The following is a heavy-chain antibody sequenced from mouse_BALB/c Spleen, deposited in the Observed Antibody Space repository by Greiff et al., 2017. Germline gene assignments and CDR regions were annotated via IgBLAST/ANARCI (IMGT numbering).Heavy chain of an antibody. CDR3: ARDSGDGYDAMDY. V-gene: IGHV2-9*02. Sequence: VKLVESGPGLVAPSQSLSITCTVSGFSLTSYGVHWVRQPPGKGLEWLGVIWAGGSTNYNSALMSRLSISKDNSKSQVLLKMNSLQTDDTAMYYCARDSGDGYDAMDYWGQGTSVTVSS. CDR1: GFSLTSYG. CDR2: IWAGGST. D-gene: IGHD2-3*01. J-gene: IGHJ4*01.